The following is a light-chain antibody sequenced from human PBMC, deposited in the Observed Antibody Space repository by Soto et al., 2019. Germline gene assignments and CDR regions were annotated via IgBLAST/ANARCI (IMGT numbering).Light chain of an antibody. CDR1: SSNIGSNY. V-gene: IGLV1-47*01. CDR2: RNN. CDR3: AAWDDSLSANWV. Sequence: QSVLTQPPSASGTPGQRVTISCSGSSSNIGSNYEYWYQQLPGTAPKLHIYRNNQRPSGVPDRFSGSKSGTSASLAISGLRSEDEADYYCAAWDDSLSANWVFGGGTKLTVL. J-gene: IGLJ3*02.